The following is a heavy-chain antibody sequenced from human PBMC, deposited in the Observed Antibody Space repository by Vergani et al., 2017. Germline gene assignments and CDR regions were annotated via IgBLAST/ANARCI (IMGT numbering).Heavy chain of an antibody. CDR1: GFTFSSYG. CDR3: AKDRSSSWISNYFDY. Sequence: VQLVESGGGLVKPGGSLRLSCAASGFTFSSYGMHWVRQAPGKGLEWVAVISYDGSNKYYADSVKGRFTISRDNSKNTLYLQMNSLRAEDTAVYYCAKDRSSSWISNYFDYWGQGTLVTVSS. D-gene: IGHD6-13*01. V-gene: IGHV3-30*18. J-gene: IGHJ4*02. CDR2: ISYDGSNK.